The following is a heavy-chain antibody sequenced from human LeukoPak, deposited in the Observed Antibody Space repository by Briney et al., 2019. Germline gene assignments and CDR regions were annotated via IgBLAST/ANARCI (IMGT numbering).Heavy chain of an antibody. CDR1: GFTFSSYA. V-gene: IGHV3-30-3*01. Sequence: PGGSLRLSCAASGFTFSSYAMHWVRKAPGKGLEWVAVISYDGSNKYYADSVKGRFTISRDNSKNTLYLQMNSLRAEDTAVYYCARVGYCSSTSCQRGFDYWGQGTLVTVSS. D-gene: IGHD2-2*01. CDR2: ISYDGSNK. J-gene: IGHJ4*02. CDR3: ARVGYCSSTSCQRGFDY.